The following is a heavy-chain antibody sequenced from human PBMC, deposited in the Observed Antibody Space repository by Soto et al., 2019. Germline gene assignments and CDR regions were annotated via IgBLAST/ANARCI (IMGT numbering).Heavy chain of an antibody. CDR1: GFTFSSYA. CDR2: SSDNGRSR. D-gene: IGHD6-13*01. Sequence: GGSLRLSCAASGFTFSSYAMSWVRQAPGKGLGLGWASSDNGRSRYEADSGGGRFNTTKNNSKNTLYMQMNSLRAEDTAVYYCAKDSPGIAAATWGQGTLVTVSS. V-gene: IGHV3-23*01. CDR3: AKDSPGIAAAT. J-gene: IGHJ5*02.